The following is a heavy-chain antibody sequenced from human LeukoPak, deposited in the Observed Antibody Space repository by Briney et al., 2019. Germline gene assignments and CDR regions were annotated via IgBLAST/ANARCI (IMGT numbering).Heavy chain of an antibody. Sequence: GGSLRLSCAASGFTFSNSGMHWVRQAPGKGLEWVAVISYDGSNKQYVDSVKGRFTISRDNSKNTLYLQMNSLRAEDTAVYYCAKDVAAVGTIPDYWGQGALVTVSS. V-gene: IGHV3-30*18. CDR1: GFTFSNSG. J-gene: IGHJ4*02. D-gene: IGHD6-13*01. CDR3: AKDVAAVGTIPDY. CDR2: ISYDGSNK.